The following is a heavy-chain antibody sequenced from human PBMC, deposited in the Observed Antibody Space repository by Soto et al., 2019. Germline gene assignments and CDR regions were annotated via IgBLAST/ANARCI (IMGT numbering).Heavy chain of an antibody. CDR3: ARARNEREPRYYYYYGMDV. V-gene: IGHV1-69*01. D-gene: IGHD1-26*01. CDR1: GGTFSSYA. Sequence: QVQLVQSGAEVKKPGSSVKVSCKASGGTFSSYAISWVRQAHGQGLEWMGGIIPIFGTANYAQKFQGRVTITADESTSTAYMELSSLRSEDTAVYYCARARNEREPRYYYYYGMDVWGQGTTVTVSS. J-gene: IGHJ6*02. CDR2: IIPIFGTA.